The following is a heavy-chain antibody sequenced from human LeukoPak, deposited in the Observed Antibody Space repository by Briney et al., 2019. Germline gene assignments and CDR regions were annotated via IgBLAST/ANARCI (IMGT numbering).Heavy chain of an antibody. CDR2: TYYRPKWYN. CDR1: GDSVSSNSAA. D-gene: IGHD6-19*01. Sequence: SSTLSLTCAISGDSVSSNSAAWNWSRQSPSRGLEWLGRTYYRPKWYNDYAVSVKSRITINPSTSKNQFPLQLNSVTPEDTAVYYCARERGGGWYGNYYYGMDVWGQGATVTVSS. V-gene: IGHV6-1*01. J-gene: IGHJ6*02. CDR3: ARERGGGWYGNYYYGMDV.